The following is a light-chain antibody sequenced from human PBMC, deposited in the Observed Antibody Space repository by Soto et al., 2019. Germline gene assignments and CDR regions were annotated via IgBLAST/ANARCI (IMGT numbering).Light chain of an antibody. J-gene: IGKJ2*01. CDR3: QHYNNWPPYA. V-gene: IGKV3-15*01. CDR1: QSVSNN. Sequence: EIVMTQSPATLSVSPGERATLSCRASQSVSNNLAWYQQKPGQPPRLLIYAASTRATGIPARFSGSGSGTEFTLTISILQSEDFAVYYCQHYNNWPPYAFGQGTKLEIK. CDR2: AAS.